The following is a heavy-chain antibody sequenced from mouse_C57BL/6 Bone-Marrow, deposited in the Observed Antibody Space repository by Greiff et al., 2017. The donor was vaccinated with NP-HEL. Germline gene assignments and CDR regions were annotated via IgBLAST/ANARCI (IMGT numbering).Heavy chain of an antibody. Sequence: EVKLVESGGGLVQPGGSLKLSCAASGFTFSDYYMYWVRQTPEKRLEWVAYISNGGGSTYYPDTVKGRFTISRDNAKNTLYLQMSRLKSEDTAMYYCARHDGYYDYWGQVTTLTVSS. CDR2: ISNGGGST. V-gene: IGHV5-12*01. CDR1: GFTFSDYY. J-gene: IGHJ2*01. D-gene: IGHD2-3*01. CDR3: ARHDGYYDY.